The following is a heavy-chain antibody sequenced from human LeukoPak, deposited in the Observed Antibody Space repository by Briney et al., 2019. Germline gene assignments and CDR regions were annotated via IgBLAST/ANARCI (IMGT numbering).Heavy chain of an antibody. CDR2: ISSSSSYT. J-gene: IGHJ4*02. V-gene: IGHV3-11*06. Sequence: GGSLRLSCAASGFTFSDYYMSWIRQAPGKGLEWVSYISSSSSYTNYADSVKGRFTISRDNAKNSLYLQMNSLRAEDTAVYYCARGGYDYVWGSYRSYYFDYWGQGTLVTVSS. CDR1: GFTFSDYY. CDR3: ARGGYDYVWGSYRSYYFDY. D-gene: IGHD3-16*02.